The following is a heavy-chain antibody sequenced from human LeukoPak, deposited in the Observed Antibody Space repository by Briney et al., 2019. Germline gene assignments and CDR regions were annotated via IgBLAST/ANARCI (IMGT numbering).Heavy chain of an antibody. CDR3: ARAGYYYDSSGYYSGPPDY. J-gene: IGHJ4*02. V-gene: IGHV4-34*01. CDR2: INHSGST. D-gene: IGHD3-22*01. CDR1: GGSFSGYY. Sequence: SETLSLTCAVYGGSFSGYYWSWIRQPPGKGLEWIGEINHSGSTNYNPSPKGRVTISVDTSKNQFSLKLSSVTAADTAVYYCARAGYYYDSSGYYSGPPDYWGQGTLVTVSS.